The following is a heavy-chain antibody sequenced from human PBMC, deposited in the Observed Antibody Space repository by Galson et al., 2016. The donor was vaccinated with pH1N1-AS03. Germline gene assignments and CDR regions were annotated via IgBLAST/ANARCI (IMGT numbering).Heavy chain of an antibody. J-gene: IGHJ2*01. V-gene: IGHV3-33*01. CDR3: ARDRHYYDYIWGTYRYDWYFDL. CDR1: GFTFSSHG. D-gene: IGHD3-16*02. CDR2: IWHDGSEK. Sequence: SLRLSCAASGFTFSSHGVHWVRQTPGKGLEWAAVIWHDGSEKYYADSVKGRFTISRDNYKNTLYLQMNSLRAEDTAVYYCARDRHYYDYIWGTYRYDWYFDLWGRGTLVTVSS.